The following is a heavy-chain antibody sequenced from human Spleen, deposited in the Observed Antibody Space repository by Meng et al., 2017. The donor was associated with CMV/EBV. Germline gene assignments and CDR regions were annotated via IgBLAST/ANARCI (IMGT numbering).Heavy chain of an antibody. CDR2: IIPDVGTP. CDR1: GDTFINNE. V-gene: IGHV1-69*05. J-gene: IGHJ6*02. D-gene: IGHD5-12*01. CDR3: ATGGYDGSYYYGLEV. Sequence: SVKVSCKASGDTFINNEISWVRQAPGQRPEWMGGIIPDVGTPDYAENFQGRVTMTTDESTSTAYMEMSSLRSDDTAVYYCATGGYDGSYYYGLEVWGQGTTVTVSS.